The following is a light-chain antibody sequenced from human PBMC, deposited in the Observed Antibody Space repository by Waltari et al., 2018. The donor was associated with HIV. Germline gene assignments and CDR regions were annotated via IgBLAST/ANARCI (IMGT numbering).Light chain of an antibody. Sequence: QSVLTQPPSASGTPGQRVTIACSGSNSNIGSNPVNWYQQLPGTAPKLLIYHSNQRPPGGPDRFSGSKAGISASLAISGLQAEDEAGYYCAAWDDGLHGWIFGGGTKLTVL. V-gene: IGLV1-44*01. CDR3: AAWDDGLHGWI. J-gene: IGLJ2*01. CDR2: HSN. CDR1: NSNIGSNP.